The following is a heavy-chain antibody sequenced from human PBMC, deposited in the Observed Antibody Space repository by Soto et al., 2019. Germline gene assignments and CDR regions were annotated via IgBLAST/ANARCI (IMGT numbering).Heavy chain of an antibody. Sequence: GGSLRLSCAASGFTFSKPWMSWVRQAPGKGLEWVGHIKSKTDDGTTVYAAPVKGRFTISRDDSKNTLYLQMNSLKTEDTAVYYCTTGVTRVYWGQGALVTVSS. CDR2: IKSKTDDGTT. CDR1: GFTFSKPW. CDR3: TTGVTRVY. V-gene: IGHV3-15*05. J-gene: IGHJ4*02. D-gene: IGHD2-21*02.